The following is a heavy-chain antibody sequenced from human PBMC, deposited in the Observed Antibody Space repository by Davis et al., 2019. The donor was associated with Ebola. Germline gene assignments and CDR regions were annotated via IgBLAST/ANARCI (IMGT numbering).Heavy chain of an antibody. V-gene: IGHV3-21*01. D-gene: IGHD3-22*01. Sequence: GESLKISCAASGFTFSSYGMNWVRQAPGKGLEWVSSITSSSSYIHYADSVKGRFTISRDNAMHSLYLQMNSLRAEETAVYYCARDLFGYYYDSSGPIDIWGQGTMVTVSS. J-gene: IGHJ3*02. CDR2: ITSSSSYI. CDR3: ARDLFGYYYDSSGPIDI. CDR1: GFTFSSYG.